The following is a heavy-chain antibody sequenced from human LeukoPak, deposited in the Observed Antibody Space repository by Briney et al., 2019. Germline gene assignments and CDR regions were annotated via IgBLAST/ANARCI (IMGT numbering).Heavy chain of an antibody. CDR2: INPNSGGT. CDR1: GYTFTGYY. Sequence: ASVKVSCKASGYTFTGYYMHWVRQAPGQGLEWMGRINPNSGGTNYAQKFQGRVTMTRDTSISTAYMELSRLRSDDTAVYYCAREEDDILTVYYYMDVWGKGTTVTVSS. CDR3: AREEDDILTVYYYMDV. V-gene: IGHV1-2*06. J-gene: IGHJ6*03. D-gene: IGHD3-9*01.